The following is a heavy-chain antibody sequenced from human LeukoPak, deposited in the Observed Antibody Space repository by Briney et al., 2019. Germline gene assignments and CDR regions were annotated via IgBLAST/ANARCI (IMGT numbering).Heavy chain of an antibody. J-gene: IGHJ6*03. CDR3: ARYGDYGGSMDV. CDR1: GYTFTGYY. CDR2: INPNSGGT. V-gene: IGHV1-2*02. D-gene: IGHD4-17*01. Sequence: EASVKVSCKASGYTFTGYYIHWVGQAPGQGLEWMGWINPNSGGTKYAQKFQGRVTMTRDTSISTAYMELSRLRSDDTAVYYCARYGDYGGSMDVWGKGTTVTFSS.